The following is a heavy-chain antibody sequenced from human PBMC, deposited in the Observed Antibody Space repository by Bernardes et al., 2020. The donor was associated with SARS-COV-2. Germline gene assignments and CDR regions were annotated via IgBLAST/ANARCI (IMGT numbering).Heavy chain of an antibody. CDR3: ARDSWAGDGYNSPSYYYYGMDV. CDR1: GFTFSSYW. D-gene: IGHD1-1*01. Sequence: GGSLRLSCAASGFTFSSYWMSWVRQAPGKGLEWVANIKQDGSEKYYVDSVKGRFTISRDNAKNSLYLQMNSLRAEDTAVYYCARDSWAGDGYNSPSYYYYGMDVWGQGTTVTVSS. V-gene: IGHV3-7*01. CDR2: IKQDGSEK. J-gene: IGHJ6*02.